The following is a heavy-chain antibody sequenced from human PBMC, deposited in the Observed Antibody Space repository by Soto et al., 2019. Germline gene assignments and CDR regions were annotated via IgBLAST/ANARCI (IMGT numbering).Heavy chain of an antibody. V-gene: IGHV4-61*01. CDR1: GGSVSSGSYY. CDR3: ARGIVVVPAAIRDWFDP. Sequence: PSETLSLTCTVSGGSVSSGSYYWSWIRQPPGKGLEWIGYIYYSGSTNYNPSLKSRVTISVDTSKNQFSLKLSRLRSDDTAVYYCARGIVVVPAAIRDWFDPWGQGTLVTVSS. D-gene: IGHD2-2*02. J-gene: IGHJ5*02. CDR2: IYYSGST.